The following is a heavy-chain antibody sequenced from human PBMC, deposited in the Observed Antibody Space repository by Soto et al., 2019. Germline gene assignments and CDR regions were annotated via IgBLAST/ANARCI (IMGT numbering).Heavy chain of an antibody. CDR1: GFTFSSYG. D-gene: IGHD3-3*01. CDR2: MWYDGSNK. CDR3: ANTPFWSGPFYFDY. Sequence: PGGSLRLPCAASGFTFSSYGMHWVRKAPGKGLEWVAVMWYDGSNKYYADSVKGRFTISRDNSKNTLYLQMNSLRAEDTAVYYCANTPFWSGPFYFDYWGQGTLVTVSS. V-gene: IGHV3-33*06. J-gene: IGHJ4*02.